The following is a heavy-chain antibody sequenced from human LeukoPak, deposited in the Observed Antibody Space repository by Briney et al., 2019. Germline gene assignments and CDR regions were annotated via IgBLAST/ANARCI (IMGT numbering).Heavy chain of an antibody. J-gene: IGHJ4*02. CDR3: AAYDYGDSYFDY. Sequence: GGSLRLSCAASGFTFSSYAMHWVRQAPGKGLEWVAVISYDGSNKYYADSVKGRFTISRDNSKNTLYLQMNSLRAEDTAVYYCAAYDYGDSYFDYWGQGTLVTVSS. V-gene: IGHV3-30-3*01. CDR2: ISYDGSNK. CDR1: GFTFSSYA. D-gene: IGHD4-17*01.